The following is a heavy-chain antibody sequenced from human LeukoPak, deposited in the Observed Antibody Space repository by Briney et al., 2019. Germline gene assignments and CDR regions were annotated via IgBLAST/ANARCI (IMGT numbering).Heavy chain of an antibody. D-gene: IGHD6-19*01. CDR3: ASGYSSGWLHYYYGMDV. V-gene: IGHV3-11*01. Sequence: GGSLRLSCAASGFTFSDYYMSWIRQAPGKGLEWVSYISSSGSTIYYADSVKGRFTISRDNAKNSLYLQMNSLRAEDMAVYYCASGYSSGWLHYYYGMDVWGQGTTVTVSS. CDR1: GFTFSDYY. CDR2: ISSSGSTI. J-gene: IGHJ6*02.